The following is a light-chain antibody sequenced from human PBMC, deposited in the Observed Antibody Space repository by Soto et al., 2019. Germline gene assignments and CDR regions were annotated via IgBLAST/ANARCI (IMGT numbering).Light chain of an antibody. J-gene: IGKJ1*01. CDR1: QSVSSSY. V-gene: IGKV3-20*01. CDR2: GAS. Sequence: VLKLSPVAVSLSPGERATLFCRASQSVSSSYLAWYQQKPGQAPRLLIYGASSRATGIPDRFSGSGSGTDFTLTISRLEPEDFAVYYCHQSGSSSWPFGQGTKADI. CDR3: HQSGSSSWP.